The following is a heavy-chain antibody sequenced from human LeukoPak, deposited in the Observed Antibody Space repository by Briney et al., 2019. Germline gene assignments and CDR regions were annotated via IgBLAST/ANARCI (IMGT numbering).Heavy chain of an antibody. CDR3: AKDAIFCGSYFFDY. V-gene: IGHV3-30*18. J-gene: IGHJ4*02. D-gene: IGHD1-26*01. CDR2: ISYDGSNK. Sequence: GGSLRLSCAASGFTFSSYGMHWVRQAPGKGLEWVAVISYDGSNKYYADSVKGRFTISRDNSKNTLYLQMNSLRAEDTAVYYCAKDAIFCGSYFFDYWGQGTLVTVSS. CDR1: GFTFSSYG.